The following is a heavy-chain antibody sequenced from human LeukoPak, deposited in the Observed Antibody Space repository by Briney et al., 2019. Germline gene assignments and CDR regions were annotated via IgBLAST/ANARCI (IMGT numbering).Heavy chain of an antibody. CDR1: GYTFTGYY. J-gene: IGHJ6*02. CDR3: ARMAVAGTYYYYHGMDV. V-gene: IGHV1-2*02. Sequence: ASVKVSCKASGYTFTGYYMHWVRQAPGQGLEWMGWINPNSGGTNYAQKFQGRVTMTRDTSISTAYMELSRLRSDDTAVYYCARMAVAGTYYYYHGMDVWGQGTTVTVSS. CDR2: INPNSGGT. D-gene: IGHD6-19*01.